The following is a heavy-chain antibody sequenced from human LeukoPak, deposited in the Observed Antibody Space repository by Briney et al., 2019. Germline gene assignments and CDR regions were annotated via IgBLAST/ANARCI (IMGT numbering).Heavy chain of an antibody. CDR3: ARDTSRRFILTSLYYFDY. D-gene: IGHD3-9*01. J-gene: IGHJ4*02. CDR2: ISAYNGNT. Sequence: GASVKVSCKASGYTFTSYGISWVRQAPGQGLEWMGWISAYNGNTNYAQKLQGRVTMTTDTSTSTAYMELRSLRSDDTAVYYCARDTSRRFILTSLYYFDYWGQGTLVTVSS. CDR1: GYTFTSYG. V-gene: IGHV1-18*01.